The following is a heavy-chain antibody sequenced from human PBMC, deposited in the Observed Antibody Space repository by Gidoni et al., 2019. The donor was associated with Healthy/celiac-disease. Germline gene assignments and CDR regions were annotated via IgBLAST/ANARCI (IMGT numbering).Heavy chain of an antibody. CDR2: ISGSGGST. Sequence: EVRLLESGGGLVQPVGSLRLSCAASGFTFSSYAMSWVRQAPGKGLEWVSAISGSGGSTYYADSVKGRFTISRDNSKNTLYLQMNSLRAEDTAVYYCAKDQYGGGYHVSFDYWGQGTLVTVSS. CDR1: GFTFSSYA. V-gene: IGHV3-23*01. CDR3: AKDQYGGGYHVSFDY. D-gene: IGHD5-12*01. J-gene: IGHJ4*02.